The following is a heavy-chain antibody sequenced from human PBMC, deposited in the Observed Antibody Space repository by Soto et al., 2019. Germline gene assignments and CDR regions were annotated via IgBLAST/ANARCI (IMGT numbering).Heavy chain of an antibody. CDR3: TRREILRNIAVAGTEDYYGMDV. D-gene: IGHD6-19*01. Sequence: GESLKISCAASGFTFSGSAMHWVRQASGKGLEWVGRIRSKANSYATAYAASVKGRFTISRDDSKNTAYLQMNSLKTEDTAVYYCTRREILRNIAVAGTEDYYGMDVWGQGTTVTVSS. CDR2: IRSKANSYAT. V-gene: IGHV3-73*01. CDR1: GFTFSGSA. J-gene: IGHJ6*02.